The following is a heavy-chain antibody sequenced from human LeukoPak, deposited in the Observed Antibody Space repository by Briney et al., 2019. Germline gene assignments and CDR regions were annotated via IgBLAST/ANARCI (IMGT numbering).Heavy chain of an antibody. J-gene: IGHJ4*02. CDR3: LRAQSH. V-gene: IGHV1-46*01. Sequence: ASVKVSCKASGYTFTGYYMHWVRQAPGQGLEWMGKIVPIVGITYYAQNFQGRVTFTADKSTSIAFMEMSSLRSEDTAVYYCLRAQSHWGQGTLVTVSS. CDR1: GYTFTGYY. CDR2: IVPIVGIT.